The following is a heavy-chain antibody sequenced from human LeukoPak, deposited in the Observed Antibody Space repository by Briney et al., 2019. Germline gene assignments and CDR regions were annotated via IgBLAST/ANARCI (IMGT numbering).Heavy chain of an antibody. J-gene: IGHJ3*02. CDR1: GFTVRSNY. Sequence: GGSLRLSCAASGFTVRSNYMSWVRQAPGKGLEWVSVIYSGGSTYYADSVKGRFTISRDNAKNSLYLQMNSLRAEDTAVYYCARAKRNGFDIWGQGTMVTVSS. V-gene: IGHV3-66*01. CDR3: ARAKRNGFDI. CDR2: IYSGGST.